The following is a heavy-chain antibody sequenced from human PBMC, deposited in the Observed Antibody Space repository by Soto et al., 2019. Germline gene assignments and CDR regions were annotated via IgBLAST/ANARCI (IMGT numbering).Heavy chain of an antibody. CDR2: VEHIEHT. CDR3: TREVGACFGSDCYRWFDS. D-gene: IGHD2-21*02. Sequence: QVHLQESGPGVVKPSETLSLTCSVSGDSLSSGDHYWSWVRQPPGKALEGIGYVEHIEHTYFNPSLRGRVLISVDTSKNRFSLRLTSVTAADTALYYCTREVGACFGSDCYRWFDSWGQGTLVTVSS. V-gene: IGHV4-30-4*01. CDR1: GDSLSSGDHY. J-gene: IGHJ5*01.